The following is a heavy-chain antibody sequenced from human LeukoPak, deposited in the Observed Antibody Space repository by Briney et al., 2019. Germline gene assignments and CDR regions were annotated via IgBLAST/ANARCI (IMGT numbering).Heavy chain of an antibody. D-gene: IGHD3-22*01. J-gene: IGHJ4*02. V-gene: IGHV3-30*02. CDR2: IRYDGSNK. CDR1: GFTFSSYG. Sequence: GGSLRLSCAASGFTFSSYGMHWVRQAPGKGLEWVAFIRYDGSNKYYADSVKGRFTISRDNSKNTLYLQMNSLRAEDTAVYYCAKDRDSSGYYYGEGLDYWGQGTLVTVSS. CDR3: AKDRDSSGYYYGEGLDY.